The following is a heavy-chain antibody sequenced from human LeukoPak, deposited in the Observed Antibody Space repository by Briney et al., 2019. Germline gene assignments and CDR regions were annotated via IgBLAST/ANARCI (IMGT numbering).Heavy chain of an antibody. D-gene: IGHD1-20*01. Sequence: GGSLRLSCVVSGFTFDDYTMHWVRQAPGKGLEWVSLISWDGGSTYYADSVKGRFTISRDNSKNSLYLQMNSLRTEDTALYYCATGPNSNYFDYWGQGTLVTVSS. J-gene: IGHJ4*02. CDR2: ISWDGGST. V-gene: IGHV3-43*01. CDR1: GFTFDDYT. CDR3: ATGPNSNYFDY.